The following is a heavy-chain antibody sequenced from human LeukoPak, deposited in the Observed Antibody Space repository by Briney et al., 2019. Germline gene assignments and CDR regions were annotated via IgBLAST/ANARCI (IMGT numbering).Heavy chain of an antibody. Sequence: ASVKVSCKASGYTFTGYYMLWVRQAPGQGLEWMGWINPNSGGTNYAQKFQGRVTMTRDTSISTAYMELSRLRSDDTAVYYCTRPLRFLEWLFPLDYWGQGTLVTVSS. V-gene: IGHV1-2*02. CDR1: GYTFTGYY. D-gene: IGHD3-3*01. J-gene: IGHJ4*02. CDR3: TRPLRFLEWLFPLDY. CDR2: INPNSGGT.